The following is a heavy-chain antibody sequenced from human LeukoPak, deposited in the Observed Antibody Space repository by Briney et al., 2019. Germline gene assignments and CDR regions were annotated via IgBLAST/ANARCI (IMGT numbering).Heavy chain of an antibody. J-gene: IGHJ5*02. CDR1: AGSISSSSYY. CDR3: ARHSGHCSGGSCYPNWFDP. V-gene: IGHV4-39*01. D-gene: IGHD2-15*01. CDR2: IYYTAST. Sequence: SQTLSLACTLSAGSISSSSYYCGWIRQPPGKGLEWIGSIYYTASTYYNPSLKSRVTISVDTSKNQFSLKLSSVTAADTAVYYCARHSGHCSGGSCYPNWFDPWGQGTLVTVSS.